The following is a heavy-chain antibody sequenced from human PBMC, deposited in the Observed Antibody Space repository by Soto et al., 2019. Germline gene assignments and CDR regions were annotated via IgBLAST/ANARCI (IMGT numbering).Heavy chain of an antibody. J-gene: IGHJ4*02. Sequence: SGTLSFTGPVSGGSIRSGRYYWRWILQHPGKGLEWIGYSYYSGSTYYNPSLKSRVTISVDTSKNQFSLKLSSVTAVDTAVYYCARGTDGYNSPYFDYWGQGTLVTVSS. D-gene: IGHD5-12*01. CDR3: ARGTDGYNSPYFDY. CDR1: GGSIRSGRYY. V-gene: IGHV4-31*03. CDR2: SYYSGST.